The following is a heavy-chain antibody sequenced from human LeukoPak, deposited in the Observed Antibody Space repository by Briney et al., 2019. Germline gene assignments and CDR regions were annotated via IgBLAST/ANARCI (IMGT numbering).Heavy chain of an antibody. Sequence: SETLSLTRTVSGGSISSYYWSWIRQPPGKGLEWIGYIYYSGSTNYNPSLKSRVTISVDTSKNQFSLKLSSVTAADTAVYYCARAYYDILTGFYGMDVWGQGTTVTVSS. CDR1: GGSISSYY. V-gene: IGHV4-59*01. D-gene: IGHD3-9*01. J-gene: IGHJ6*02. CDR3: ARAYYDILTGFYGMDV. CDR2: IYYSGST.